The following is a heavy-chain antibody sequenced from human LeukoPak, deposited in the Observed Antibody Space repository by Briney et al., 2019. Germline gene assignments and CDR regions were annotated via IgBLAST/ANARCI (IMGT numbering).Heavy chain of an antibody. V-gene: IGHV4-59*01. CDR2: IYYSGST. Sequence: SETLSLTCTVSGGSISSYYWSWIRKPPGKGLEWIGYIYYSGSTNYNPSLKSRVTISVDSSKNQFSLKLSSVTAADTAVYYCARVSGYDWESFYDYWGRGTLVTVAS. D-gene: IGHD5-12*01. J-gene: IGHJ4*02. CDR1: GGSISSYY. CDR3: ARVSGYDWESFYDY.